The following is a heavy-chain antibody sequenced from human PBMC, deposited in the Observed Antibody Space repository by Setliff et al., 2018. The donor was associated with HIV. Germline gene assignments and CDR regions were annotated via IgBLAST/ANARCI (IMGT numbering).Heavy chain of an antibody. CDR1: GGSISTYY. J-gene: IGHJ3*01. CDR2: IYFTGSS. D-gene: IGHD4-17*01. CDR3: ARVQMAYAAFDV. V-gene: IGHV4-59*01. Sequence: SETLSLTCTVSGGSISTYYWSWIRQPPGKGLEWIGCIYFTGSSDNNPSLKSRVTLSVDTSKHQFSLKLSSVTAADTAVYYCARVQMAYAAFDVWGQGTMVTVSS.